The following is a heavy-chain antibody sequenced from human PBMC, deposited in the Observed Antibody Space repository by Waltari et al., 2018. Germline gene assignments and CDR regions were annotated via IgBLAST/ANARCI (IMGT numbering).Heavy chain of an antibody. CDR1: GFASSITL. CDR2: IYSGGST. D-gene: IGHD2-2*01. J-gene: IGHJ4*02. CDR3: ARDRHCSSSGCSGL. V-gene: IGHV3-53*01. Sequence: EVQLVASGGGFTQPGGCLRLSCAASGFASSITLMVWVRHAPGKGLGWVSLIYSGGSTYYADSVKGRFTISRDYSENTLYLQMNSLRGEDTAVYYCARDRHCSSSGCSGLWGQGTLVTVSS.